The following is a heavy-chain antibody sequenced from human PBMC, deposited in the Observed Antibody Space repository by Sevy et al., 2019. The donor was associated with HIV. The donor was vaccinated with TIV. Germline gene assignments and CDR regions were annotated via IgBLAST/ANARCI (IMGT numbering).Heavy chain of an antibody. D-gene: IGHD4-17*01. CDR2: ISYDGSDK. CDR1: GFAFTNYYA. J-gene: IGHJ6*02. V-gene: IGHV3-30-3*01. Sequence: GGSLRLSCTASGFAFTNYYAMHWVRQAPGKGLEWVALISYDGSDKFYADSVKGRFTITRDNFKNTLYLQMNGLTTEDTAGYYCARPRANYVDHYFFYAMDVWGQGTTVTVSS. CDR3: ARPRANYVDHYFFYAMDV.